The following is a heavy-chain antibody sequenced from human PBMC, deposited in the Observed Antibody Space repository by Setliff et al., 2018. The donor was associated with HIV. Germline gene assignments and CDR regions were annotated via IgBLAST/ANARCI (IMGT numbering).Heavy chain of an antibody. CDR3: ARAVVPTYYDVLTGYVYYMDV. Sequence: ASVKVSCKASGGTFSSYGISWVRQAPGQGLEWMGGIIPIFGTTNYAQMFQGRVTMTADESTSTAYMELSSLRSEDTAVYYCARAVVPTYYDVLTGYVYYMDVWGKGTTVTVSS. CDR1: GGTFSSYG. D-gene: IGHD3-9*01. V-gene: IGHV1-69*13. CDR2: IIPIFGTT. J-gene: IGHJ6*03.